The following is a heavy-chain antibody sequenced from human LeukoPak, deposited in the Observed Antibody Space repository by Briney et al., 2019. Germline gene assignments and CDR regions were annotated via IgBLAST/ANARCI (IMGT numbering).Heavy chain of an antibody. D-gene: IGHD3-10*01. CDR2: TYYSGST. CDR3: ARVLPGDY. V-gene: IGHV4-39*07. Sequence: SETLSLTCTVSGGSISSSSYYWGWIRQPPGKGLEWIGSTYYSGSTYYNPSLKSRVTISVDTSKNQFSLKLSSVTAADTAVYYCARVLPGDYWGQGTLVTVSS. CDR1: GGSISSSSYY. J-gene: IGHJ4*02.